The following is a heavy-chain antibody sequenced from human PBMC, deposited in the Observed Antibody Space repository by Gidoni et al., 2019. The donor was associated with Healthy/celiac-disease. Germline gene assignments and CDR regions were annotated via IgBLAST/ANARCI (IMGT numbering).Heavy chain of an antibody. D-gene: IGHD2-15*01. CDR2: ISSSSSYT. J-gene: IGHJ3*02. CDR3: ARVTCSGGSCYSGAFDI. CDR1: GLTFSDYY. Sequence: QVQRVESGGGLVKPGGSLRPSCAASGLTFSDYYMSWIRQAPGKGLEWVSYISSSSSYTNCADSVKGRFTISRYNAKNSLYLQMNSLRAEDTAVYYCARVTCSGGSCYSGAFDIWGQGTMVTVSS. V-gene: IGHV3-11*06.